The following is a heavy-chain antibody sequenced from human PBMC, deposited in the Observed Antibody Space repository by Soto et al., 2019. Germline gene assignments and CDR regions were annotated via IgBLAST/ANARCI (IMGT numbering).Heavy chain of an antibody. CDR3: ARGHYYDSSGYYSDY. CDR2: IYYSGST. Sequence: SETLSLTCTVSGGSISSSSYYWGWIRQPPGKGLEWIGSIYYSGSTYYNPSLKSRVTISVDTSKNQFSLKLSSVTAADTAVYYCARGHYYDSSGYYSDYWGQGTLVTVSS. J-gene: IGHJ4*02. V-gene: IGHV4-39*01. CDR1: GGSISSSSYY. D-gene: IGHD3-22*01.